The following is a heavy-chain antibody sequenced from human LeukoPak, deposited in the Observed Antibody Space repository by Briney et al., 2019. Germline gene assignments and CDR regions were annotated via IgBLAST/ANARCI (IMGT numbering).Heavy chain of an antibody. J-gene: IGHJ4*02. Sequence: AGGSLRLSCAASGFTFSNYWMHWVRQAPGKGLVWVSHINGDGSRTIYADSVKGRFTISRDNAKNTLYLQMNSLRVDDTAVYYCTRAGQAYGLDHWGQGNLVTVSS. D-gene: IGHD3-10*01. CDR2: INGDGSRT. CDR3: TRAGQAYGLDH. V-gene: IGHV3-74*01. CDR1: GFTFSNYW.